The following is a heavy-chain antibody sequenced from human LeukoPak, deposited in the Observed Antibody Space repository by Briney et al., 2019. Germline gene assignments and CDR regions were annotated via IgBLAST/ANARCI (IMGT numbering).Heavy chain of an antibody. Sequence: GGSLRLSCAASGFTFSSYPMSWVRQAPGKGLEWVSSMSGGGGTTYYADSVKGRFTISRDNSKNTLYLQMNSLRVEDTAVYYCAKDSAPNYDFWSGYYFYFDYWGQGTLVTVSS. D-gene: IGHD3-3*01. J-gene: IGHJ4*02. V-gene: IGHV3-23*01. CDR1: GFTFSSYP. CDR3: AKDSAPNYDFWSGYYFYFDY. CDR2: MSGGGGTT.